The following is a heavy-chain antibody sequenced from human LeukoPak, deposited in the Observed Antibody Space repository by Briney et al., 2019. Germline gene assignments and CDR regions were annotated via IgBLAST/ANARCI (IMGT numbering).Heavy chain of an antibody. CDR3: AREDLSAYYYDSSGYYFDY. CDR2: ISSSGSTI. CDR1: GLTFSDYY. D-gene: IGHD3-22*01. V-gene: IGHV3-11*04. J-gene: IGHJ4*02. Sequence: GGSLRLSCAASGLTFSDYYMSWIRQAPGKGLEWVSYISSSGSTIYYADSVKGRFTISRDNAKNSLYLQMNSLRAEDTAVYYCAREDLSAYYYDSSGYYFDYWGQGTLVTVSS.